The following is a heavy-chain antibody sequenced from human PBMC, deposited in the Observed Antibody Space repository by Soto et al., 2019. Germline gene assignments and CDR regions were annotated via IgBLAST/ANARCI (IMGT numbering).Heavy chain of an antibody. CDR1: GYTFTSYY. J-gene: IGHJ4*02. CDR3: ARDHQATEEERFDY. Sequence: QVQLVQSGAEVKKPGASVKVSCKASGYTFTSYYMHWVRQAPGQGLEWMGIFNPSGGSTSYAQKFQGRVTMTRDTSASTDYMELSSLRSEDTAVYYCARDHQATEEERFDYWGQGTLVTVSS. D-gene: IGHD1-26*01. V-gene: IGHV1-46*01. CDR2: FNPSGGST.